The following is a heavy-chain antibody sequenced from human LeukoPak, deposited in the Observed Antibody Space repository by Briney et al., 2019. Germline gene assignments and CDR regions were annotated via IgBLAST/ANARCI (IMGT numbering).Heavy chain of an antibody. J-gene: IGHJ4*02. CDR3: ARVGVLDTAMPIYFDY. V-gene: IGHV4-34*01. CDR2: INHSGST. CDR1: GGSFSSYY. Sequence: PSETLSLTCAVYGGSFSSYYWSWIRQPPGKGLEWIGEINHSGSTNYNPSLKSRVTISVDTSKNQFSLKLSSVTAADTAVYYCARVGVLDTAMPIYFDYWGQGTLVTVSS. D-gene: IGHD5-18*01.